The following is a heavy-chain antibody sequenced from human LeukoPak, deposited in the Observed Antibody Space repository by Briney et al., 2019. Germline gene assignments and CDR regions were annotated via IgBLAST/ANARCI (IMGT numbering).Heavy chain of an antibody. J-gene: IGHJ4*02. CDR1: GFTFSSYA. D-gene: IGHD3-22*01. CDR3: AKDVDSSGYPTYYFDH. V-gene: IGHV3-23*01. Sequence: GGSLRLSCAASGFTFSSYAMSWVRQAPGKGLEWVSVISGSGGSTSHADSVKGRFTISRDNSKNTLYLQTNSLRAEDTAVHYCAKDVDSSGYPTYYFDHWGQGTLLTVSS. CDR2: ISGSGGST.